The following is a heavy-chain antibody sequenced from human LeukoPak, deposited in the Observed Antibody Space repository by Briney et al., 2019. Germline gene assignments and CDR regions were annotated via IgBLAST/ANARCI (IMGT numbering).Heavy chain of an antibody. V-gene: IGHV3-23*01. CDR1: GFTFNNYA. D-gene: IGHD3-22*01. J-gene: IGHJ3*01. CDR2: ISGRGGDT. Sequence: GGSLRLSCAASGFTFNNYAMTWVRQAPGKGLERVSGISGRGGDTYYADSVKGRFTISRDNSKNTLYLQLNSLRADDTAVYYCAKGGRWDYYDSSHWGQGTVVTVSS. CDR3: AKGGRWDYYDSSH.